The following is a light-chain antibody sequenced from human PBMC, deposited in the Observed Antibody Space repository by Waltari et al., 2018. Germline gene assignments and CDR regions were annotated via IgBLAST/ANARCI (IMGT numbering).Light chain of an antibody. V-gene: IGLV3-21*02. Sequence: SYVLTQAPSVAVAPGQTARIPCGGNNIGSESVHWYQQKPGHAPVLVVYDNIDRPSGIPERFSGSNSRNMATLTISRVEAGDEADYYCQVWDSNVVFGGGTKLTVL. CDR1: NIGSES. CDR3: QVWDSNVV. CDR2: DNI. J-gene: IGLJ2*01.